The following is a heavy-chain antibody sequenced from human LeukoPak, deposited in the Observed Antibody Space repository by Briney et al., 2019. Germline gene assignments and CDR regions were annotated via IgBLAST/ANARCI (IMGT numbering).Heavy chain of an antibody. D-gene: IGHD3-10*01. CDR1: GYTFTSYD. CDR3: ARDIIGMVRGALYGMDV. Sequence: ASVKVSCKASGYTFTSYDISWVRQAPGQGLEWMGWISAYNGNTNYAQKLQGRVTMTTDTSTSTAYMELRSLRSDDTAVYYCARDIIGMVRGALYGMDVWGQGTTVTVSS. V-gene: IGHV1-18*01. J-gene: IGHJ6*02. CDR2: ISAYNGNT.